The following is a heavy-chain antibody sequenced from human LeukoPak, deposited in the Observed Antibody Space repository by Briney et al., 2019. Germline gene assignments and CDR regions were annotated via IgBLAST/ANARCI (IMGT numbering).Heavy chain of an antibody. J-gene: IGHJ3*02. V-gene: IGHV1-8*03. Sequence: ASVTVSCKASGYTFTSYDINWVRQATGQGREWMGWMNPNSGNTGYAQKFQGRVTITRNTSISTAYMELSSLRSEDTAVYYCARGHHYYDSSGPNAFDIWGQGTMVTVSS. CDR3: ARGHHYYDSSGPNAFDI. CDR2: MNPNSGNT. CDR1: GYTFTSYD. D-gene: IGHD3-22*01.